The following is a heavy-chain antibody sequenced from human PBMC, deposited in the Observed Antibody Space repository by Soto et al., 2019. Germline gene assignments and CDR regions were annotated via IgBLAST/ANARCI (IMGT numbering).Heavy chain of an antibody. CDR1: GGSVSSGSYY. CDR3: ARDRRGLSWNYLWPYYGMDV. CDR2: IYYSGST. V-gene: IGHV4-61*01. J-gene: IGHJ6*02. D-gene: IGHD1-7*01. Sequence: SETLSLTCTVSGGSVSSGSYYWSWIRQPPGKGLEWIGYIYYSGSTNYNPSLKSRVTISVDTSKNQFSLKLSSVTAADTAVYYCARDRRGLSWNYLWPYYGMDVWGQGTMVTVSS.